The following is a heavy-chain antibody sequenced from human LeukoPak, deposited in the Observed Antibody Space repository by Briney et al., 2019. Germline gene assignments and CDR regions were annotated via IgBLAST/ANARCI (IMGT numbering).Heavy chain of an antibody. J-gene: IGHJ4*02. CDR3: ARWEDSSGYSIDY. Sequence: SETLSLTCAVYGGSFSGYYWSWIRQPPGKGLEWIGEINHSGSTNYNPSLKSRVTISVDTSKNQFSLKLSSVTAADTAVYYCARWEDSSGYSIDYWGQGTLATVSS. CDR2: INHSGST. CDR1: GGSFSGYY. D-gene: IGHD3-22*01. V-gene: IGHV4-34*01.